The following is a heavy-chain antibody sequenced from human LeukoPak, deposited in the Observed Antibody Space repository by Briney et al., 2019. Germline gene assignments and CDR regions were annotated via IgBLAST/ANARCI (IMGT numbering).Heavy chain of an antibody. D-gene: IGHD2-21*02. CDR3: ARHYCGGDCYSRWYFDL. Sequence: KSSETLSLTCTVSGGSISNYYWSWIRQPAGKGLEWIGRVYSSGNTNYNPSLKSRVTMSVDTSKNQFSLKLSSVTAADTAVYYWARHYCGGDCYSRWYFDLWGRGTLVTVSS. V-gene: IGHV4-4*07. J-gene: IGHJ2*01. CDR1: GGSISNYY. CDR2: VYSSGNT.